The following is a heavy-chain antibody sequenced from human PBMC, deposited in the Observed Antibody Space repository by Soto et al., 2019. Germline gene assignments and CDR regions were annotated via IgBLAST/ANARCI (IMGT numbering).Heavy chain of an antibody. J-gene: IGHJ6*02. CDR3: ARVKDYDFWSGYSPYCYGVDV. Sequence: GGSLRLSCAASKFTFRSYWMSWVRQAPGKGLEWVANINQDGSEKYYVDSVKGRFTISRDNAKNSLYLQMNSLRAEDTAVYSCARVKDYDFWSGYSPYCYGVDVWGQGTTVTVSS. CDR1: KFTFRSYW. CDR2: INQDGSEK. V-gene: IGHV3-7*03. D-gene: IGHD3-3*01.